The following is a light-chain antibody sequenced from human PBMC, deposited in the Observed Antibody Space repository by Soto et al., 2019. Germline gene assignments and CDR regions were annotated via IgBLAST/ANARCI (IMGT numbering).Light chain of an antibody. CDR2: GAS. J-gene: IGKJ1*01. Sequence: EIVVTQSPATLSVSPGEGATLSCRASQIVSINLAWYQQKPGQAPRLLIYGASTRATGIPARFSGSGSGTEFTLTTSRLQSEDSAVYYCQQYYNWPRTFGQGTKVEI. CDR3: QQYYNWPRT. V-gene: IGKV3-15*01. CDR1: QIVSIN.